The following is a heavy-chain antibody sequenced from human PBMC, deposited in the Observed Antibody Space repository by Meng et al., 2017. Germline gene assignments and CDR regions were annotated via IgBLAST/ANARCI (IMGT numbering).Heavy chain of an antibody. CDR1: GFNFNNYW. V-gene: IGHV3-74*01. Sequence: VQWVESGGGLVQPGGALRLSCAASGFNFNNYWMHWVRQVPGKGLVWVSRISGDGSITNYADSVKGRFTISRDNAKNTLYLQMNSLRPEDTAVYYCLDEAPRSDYWGQGSLVTVSS. J-gene: IGHJ4*02. CDR3: LDEAPRSDY. CDR2: ISGDGSIT. D-gene: IGHD1-1*01.